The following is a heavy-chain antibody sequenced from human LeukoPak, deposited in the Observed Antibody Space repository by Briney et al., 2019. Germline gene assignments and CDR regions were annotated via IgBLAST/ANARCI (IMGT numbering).Heavy chain of an antibody. V-gene: IGHV1-18*01. CDR2: ISAYNGNT. CDR1: GYTFTSYG. CDR3: ARGQSIVGATAQFDY. J-gene: IGHJ4*02. D-gene: IGHD1-26*01. Sequence: ASVKVSCKASGYTFTSYGISWARQAPGQGLEWMGWISAYNGNTNYAQKLQGRVTMTTDTSTSTAYMELRSLRSDDTAVYYCARGQSIVGATAQFDYWGQGTLVTVSS.